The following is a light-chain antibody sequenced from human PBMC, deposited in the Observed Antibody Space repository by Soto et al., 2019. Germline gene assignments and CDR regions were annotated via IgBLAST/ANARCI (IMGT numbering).Light chain of an antibody. CDR1: NSDVGGYNY. Sequence: QSALTQPPSASGSPGQSVTISCTGTNSDVGGYNYVSWFQQHPGKAPKLMIYEVTKRPSGVPDRFSGSKSGNTASLTVSGLQAEDEADYYCSSYAGSPVVFGGGTKLTVL. CDR2: EVT. J-gene: IGLJ2*01. CDR3: SSYAGSPVV. V-gene: IGLV2-8*01.